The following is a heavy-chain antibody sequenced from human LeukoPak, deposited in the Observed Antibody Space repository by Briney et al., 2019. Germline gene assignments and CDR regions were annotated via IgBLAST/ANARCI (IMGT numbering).Heavy chain of an antibody. CDR1: GYTFTSYG. CDR3: ARAWVTMVRGVIITPYYYYMDV. J-gene: IGHJ6*03. V-gene: IGHV1-18*01. Sequence: GASVKVSCKASGYTFTSYGISWVRQAPGQGLEWMGWISAYNGNTNYAQKLQGRVTMTTDTSTSTAYMELRSLRSDDTAVYYCARAWVTMVRGVIITPYYYYMDVRGKGTTVTVSS. CDR2: ISAYNGNT. D-gene: IGHD3-10*01.